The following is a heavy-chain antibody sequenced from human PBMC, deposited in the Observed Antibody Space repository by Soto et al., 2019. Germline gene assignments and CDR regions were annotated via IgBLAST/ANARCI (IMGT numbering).Heavy chain of an antibody. D-gene: IGHD1-1*01. V-gene: IGHV3-33*07. CDR1: GFTFGSYG. Sequence: GGSLRLSCAASGFTFGSYGMNWVRQAPGKGLEWVGGIWHDGSKSIYGDSVKGRFVISRDDSRKTVYLQMSNLRVEDTAVYYCVRDVDTTSHFRCFDPWGQGT. CDR3: VRDVDTTSHFRCFDP. J-gene: IGHJ5*02. CDR2: IWHDGSKS.